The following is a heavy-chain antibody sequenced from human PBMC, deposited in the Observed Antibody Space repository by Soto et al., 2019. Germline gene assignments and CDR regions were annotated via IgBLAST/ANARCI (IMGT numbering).Heavy chain of an antibody. CDR2: IYYSGTT. V-gene: IGHV4-28*01. CDR1: GYSISSSNW. Sequence: SETLSLTCAVSGYSISSSNWWGWIRQPPGKGLEWIGYIYYSGTTYYNPSLKSRVTISVDRSKNQFSLKLSSVTAADTAVYYCARYDSTSRHWFDPWGQGTLVTVS. CDR3: ARYDSTSRHWFDP. J-gene: IGHJ5*02. D-gene: IGHD1-1*01.